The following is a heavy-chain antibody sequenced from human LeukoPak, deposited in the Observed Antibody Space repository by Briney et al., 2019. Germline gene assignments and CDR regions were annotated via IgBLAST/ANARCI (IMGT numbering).Heavy chain of an antibody. Sequence: GASVKVSCKASGGTFSSYAISWVRQAPGQGLEWMGGIIPIFGTANYAQKFQGRVTITADESTSTAYMELSSLRSDDTAVYYCARGGGPRPFDIWGQGTMVTVSS. D-gene: IGHD3-16*01. CDR3: ARGGGPRPFDI. V-gene: IGHV1-69*13. CDR2: IIPIFGTA. CDR1: GGTFSSYA. J-gene: IGHJ3*02.